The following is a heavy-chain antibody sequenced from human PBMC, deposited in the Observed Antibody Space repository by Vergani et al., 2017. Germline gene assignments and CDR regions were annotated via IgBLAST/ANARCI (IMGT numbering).Heavy chain of an antibody. V-gene: IGHV1-46*01. CDR3: AVAGYYYGSGSYYDY. D-gene: IGHD3-10*01. CDR2: INPSGGST. Sequence: QVQLVQSGAEVKKPGASVKVSCKASGYTFTSYYMHWVRQAPGQGLEWMGIINPSGGSTSYAQKFQGRVTMTRDTSTSTVYMELSSLRSEDTAVYYCAVAGYYYGSGSYYDYWGQGTLVTVSS. CDR1: GYTFTSYY. J-gene: IGHJ4*02.